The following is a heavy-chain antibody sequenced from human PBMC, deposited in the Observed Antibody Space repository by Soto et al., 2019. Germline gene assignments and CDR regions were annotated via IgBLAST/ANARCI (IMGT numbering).Heavy chain of an antibody. CDR2: IYPGDSDT. CDR1: GYSFTSYW. CDR3: ARQRPTYYYGSGSYPGSPFFDY. Sequence: PGESLKISCKGSGYSFTSYWIGWVRQMPGKGLEWMGIIYPGDSDTRYSPSFQGQVTISADKSISTAYLQWSSLKASDTAMYYCARQRPTYYYGSGSYPGSPFFDYWGQGTLVTVSS. D-gene: IGHD3-10*01. V-gene: IGHV5-51*01. J-gene: IGHJ4*02.